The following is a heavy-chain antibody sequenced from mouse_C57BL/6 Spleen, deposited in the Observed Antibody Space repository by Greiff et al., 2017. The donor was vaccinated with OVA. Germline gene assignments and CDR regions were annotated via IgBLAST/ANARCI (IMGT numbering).Heavy chain of an antibody. CDR3: ARSLGRTFDY. D-gene: IGHD4-1*01. J-gene: IGHJ2*01. V-gene: IGHV1-64*01. Sequence: QVQLQQSGAELVKPGASVKLSCKASGYTFTSYWMHWVKQRPGQGLEWIGMIHPNSGSTNYNEKFKSKATLTVDKSSSTAYMQLSSLTSEDSAVYYCARSLGRTFDYWGQGTTLTVSS. CDR1: GYTFTSYW. CDR2: IHPNSGST.